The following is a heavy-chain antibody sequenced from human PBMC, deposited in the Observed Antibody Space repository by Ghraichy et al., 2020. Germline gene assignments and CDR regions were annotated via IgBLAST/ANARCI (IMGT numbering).Heavy chain of an antibody. CDR1: GFTFSSYW. CDR3: ARDPPPIYGSDYMDV. J-gene: IGHJ6*03. V-gene: IGHV3-74*01. Sequence: GGSLRLSCAASGFTFSSYWMHWVRQAPGKGLVWVSRINSDGSSTSSADSVKGRFAISRDNAKNTLYLQMNSLRAEDTAVYYCARDPPPIYGSDYMDVWGKGTTVTVSS. D-gene: IGHD4-17*01. CDR2: INSDGSST.